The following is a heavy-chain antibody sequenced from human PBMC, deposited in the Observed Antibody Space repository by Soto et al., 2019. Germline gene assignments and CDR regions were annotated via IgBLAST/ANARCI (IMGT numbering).Heavy chain of an antibody. CDR2: INHSGST. CDR3: AREGRYYASGRFWWFDP. D-gene: IGHD3-10*01. J-gene: IGHJ5*02. CDR1: GGSVSSGSFY. V-gene: IGHV4-61*01. Sequence: QVQLQESGPGLVKPSETLSLTCTVSGGSVSSGSFYWSWIRQPPGKGLEWIGEINHSGSTNYNPSLKSRVTISVDTSKNQFSLKLSSVTAADTAVYYCAREGRYYASGRFWWFDPWGQGTLVTVSS.